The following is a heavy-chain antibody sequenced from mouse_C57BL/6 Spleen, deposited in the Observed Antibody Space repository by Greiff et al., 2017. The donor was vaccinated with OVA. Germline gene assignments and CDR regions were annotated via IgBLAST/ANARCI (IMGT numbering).Heavy chain of an antibody. D-gene: IGHD1-1*01. Sequence: EVQLVESGGGLVKPGGSLKLSCAASGFTFSDYGMHWVRQAPEKGLEWVAYISSGSSTIYYADTVKGRFTISRDNAKNTLFLQMTSLRSEDTAMYYCASLYGSSRMDYWGQGTSVTVSS. CDR1: GFTFSDYG. CDR2: ISSGSSTI. J-gene: IGHJ4*01. V-gene: IGHV5-17*01. CDR3: ASLYGSSRMDY.